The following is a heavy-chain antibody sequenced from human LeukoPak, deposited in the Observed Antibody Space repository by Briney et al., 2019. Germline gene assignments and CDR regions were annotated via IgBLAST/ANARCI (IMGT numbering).Heavy chain of an antibody. J-gene: IGHJ4*02. V-gene: IGHV3-33*01. CDR2: IWYDGSNK. Sequence: PGGSLRLSCAASGFTFSSYGMHWVRQAPGKGLEWVAVIWYDGSNKYYADSVKGRFTISRDNSKNTLYLQMNSLRAEDTAVYYCARDPSSIMVIDYWGQGTLVTVSS. CDR3: ARDPSSIMVIDY. CDR1: GFTFSSYG. D-gene: IGHD2-8*01.